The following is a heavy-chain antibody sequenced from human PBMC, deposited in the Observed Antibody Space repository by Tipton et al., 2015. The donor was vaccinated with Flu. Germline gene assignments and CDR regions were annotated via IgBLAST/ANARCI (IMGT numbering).Heavy chain of an antibody. CDR2: IFSSGST. CDR1: GDSISSDRSY. V-gene: IGHV4-61*09. D-gene: IGHD2-21*01. Sequence: TLSLTCTASGDSISSDRSYWNWVRQPAGKGLEWIGDIFSSGSTNYNPSLRSRVTISLDMSKNQFSLRLASVTAADTAVYFCARRRASGPFDYWGQGTLVTVSS. J-gene: IGHJ4*02. CDR3: ARRRASGPFDY.